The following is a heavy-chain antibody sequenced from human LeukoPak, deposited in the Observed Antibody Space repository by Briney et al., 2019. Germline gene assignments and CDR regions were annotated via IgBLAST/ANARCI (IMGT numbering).Heavy chain of an antibody. Sequence: SVTVSCKASGGTFSSYAISWVRQAPGQGLEWMGGIIPIFGTANYAQKFQGRVTITTDESTSTAYMELSSLRSEDTAVYYCASLYRFGGDAFDIWGQGTMVTVSS. D-gene: IGHD3-10*01. J-gene: IGHJ3*02. CDR3: ASLYRFGGDAFDI. CDR2: IIPIFGTA. CDR1: GGTFSSYA. V-gene: IGHV1-69*05.